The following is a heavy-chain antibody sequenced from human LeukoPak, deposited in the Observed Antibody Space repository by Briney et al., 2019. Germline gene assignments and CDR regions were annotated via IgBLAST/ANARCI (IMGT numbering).Heavy chain of an antibody. CDR1: GYTFTGYY. CDR2: INPNSGGT. J-gene: IGHJ6*03. CDR3: ARAGRGYSYGYANYYYYYMDV. Sequence: ASVKVSCKASGYTFTGYYMHWVRQAPGQGLEWMGWINPNSGGTNYAQKFQGRVTMTRDTSISTAYMELSRLRSDDTAVYYCARAGRGYSYGYANYYYYYMDVWGKGTTVTVSS. D-gene: IGHD5-18*01. V-gene: IGHV1-2*02.